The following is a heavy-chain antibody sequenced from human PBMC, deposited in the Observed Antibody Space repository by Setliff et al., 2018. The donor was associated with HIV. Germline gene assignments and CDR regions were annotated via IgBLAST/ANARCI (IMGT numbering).Heavy chain of an antibody. D-gene: IGHD3-16*02. Sequence: SETLSLTCTVSGGSISNNNYYWGWIRQPPGKGLEWIGSIYYSGSTYYSPSLKSRVTISVDTSKNQLSLKLTSVTAADTAVYYCAREIGDYVWGSYRYKYWFDPWGQGTLVTVSS. CDR2: IYYSGST. J-gene: IGHJ5*02. V-gene: IGHV4-39*07. CDR1: GGSISNNNYY. CDR3: AREIGDYVWGSYRYKYWFDP.